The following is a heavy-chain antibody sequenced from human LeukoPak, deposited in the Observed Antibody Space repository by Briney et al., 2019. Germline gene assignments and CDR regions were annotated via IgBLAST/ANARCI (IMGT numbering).Heavy chain of an antibody. J-gene: IGHJ5*02. CDR1: GYTFTSYG. CDR3: AREMRGSGSLGFDP. V-gene: IGHV1-18*01. Sequence: GASVKVSCKASGYTFTSYGISWVRQAPGQGLEWMGWISAYNGNTNYAQKLQGRVTMTTDTSTSTAYMELRSLRSDDTAVYYCAREMRGSGSLGFDPWGQGTLVTVSA. D-gene: IGHD3-10*01. CDR2: ISAYNGNT.